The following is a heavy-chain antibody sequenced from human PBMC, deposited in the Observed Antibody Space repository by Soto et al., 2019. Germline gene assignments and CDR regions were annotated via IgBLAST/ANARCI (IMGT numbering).Heavy chain of an antibody. D-gene: IGHD3-10*01. J-gene: IGHJ6*02. Sequence: AAGSLRPSCPASGFTFSSYGMHWVRQAPGKGLERMAVIWYDGSNKYYADSVKGRFTISRDNYKNTLYLQMNSLRAEDTAVYYYARDRPGGSAAYVRCGDYYYYGMDVWGQGTRVSASS. CDR3: ARDRPGGSAAYVRCGDYYYYGMDV. CDR2: IWYDGSNK. CDR1: GFTFSSYG. V-gene: IGHV3-33*01.